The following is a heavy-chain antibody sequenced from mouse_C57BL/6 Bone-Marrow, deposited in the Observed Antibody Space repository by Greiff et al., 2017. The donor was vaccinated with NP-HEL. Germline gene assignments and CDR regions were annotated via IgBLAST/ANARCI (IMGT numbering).Heavy chain of an antibody. Sequence: EVKLVESGGGLVQPKGSLTLSCAASGFSFNTYAMNWVRQAPGKGLEWVARIRSKSNNYATYYADAVKDSFTISRDDSESMLYLQMNNLKTEDTAMYYCVRHRGDYWGQGTSVTVSS. CDR1: GFSFNTYA. J-gene: IGHJ4*01. CDR2: IRSKSNNYAT. CDR3: VRHRGDY. V-gene: IGHV10-1*01. D-gene: IGHD3-3*01.